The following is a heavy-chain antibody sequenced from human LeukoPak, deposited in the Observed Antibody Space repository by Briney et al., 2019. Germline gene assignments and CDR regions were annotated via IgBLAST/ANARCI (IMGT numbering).Heavy chain of an antibody. CDR3: AKERSLEIAVAGTIFDY. CDR1: GFPFGDYY. CDR2: IYSGGDT. J-gene: IGHJ4*02. D-gene: IGHD6-19*01. Sequence: PGGSLRLSCAASGFPFGDYYMSWIRQAPGKGLEWVSVIYSGGDTYYADSVKGRFTISRDNSKNMIYLEMSSLKAEDTAVYYCAKERSLEIAVAGTIFDYWGQGTLVTVSS. V-gene: IGHV3-66*01.